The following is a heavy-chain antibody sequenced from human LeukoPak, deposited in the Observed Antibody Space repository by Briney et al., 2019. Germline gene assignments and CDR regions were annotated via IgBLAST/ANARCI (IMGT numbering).Heavy chain of an antibody. V-gene: IGHV4-38-2*02. Sequence: SETLSLTCAVSGYSISSGYYWGWIRQPPGKGLEWIGSMFHSGSTYYNPSLKSRVTISVDTSKNQFSLELSSVTAAETAVYDCAREGDCRRGSRHPSPLHYWGQGILVTVSS. D-gene: IGHD2-15*01. CDR1: GYSISSGYY. CDR2: MFHSGST. CDR3: AREGDCRRGSRHPSPLHY. J-gene: IGHJ4*02.